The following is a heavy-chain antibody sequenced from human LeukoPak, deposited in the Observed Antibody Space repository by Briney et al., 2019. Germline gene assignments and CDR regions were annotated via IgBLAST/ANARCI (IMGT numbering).Heavy chain of an antibody. CDR2: IYHSGST. J-gene: IGHJ4*02. V-gene: IGHV4-38-2*02. Sequence: SETLSLTCTVSGYSIGSGYYWGWIRQPPGKGLEWIGNIYHSGSTYYHPSLKSRVTISMDTSKNQFSLKLSSVTAADTAVYFSARKDPGYSGYSDFDYWGQGSLVTVSS. CDR1: GYSIGSGYY. D-gene: IGHD5-12*01. CDR3: ARKDPGYSGYSDFDY.